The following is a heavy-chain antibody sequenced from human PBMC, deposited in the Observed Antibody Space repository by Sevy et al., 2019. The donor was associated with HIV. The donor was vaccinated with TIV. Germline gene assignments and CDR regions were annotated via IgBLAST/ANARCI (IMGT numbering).Heavy chain of an antibody. Sequence: GGSLRLSCVASGFNFRNFWMSWVRQAPGKGLECVADIKQDGREAYYVDSVKGRFTISRDNAKNSLYLQMNSLRDEDTAMYFCVRDKEMGASILDAWGERTPVTISS. V-gene: IGHV3-7*03. CDR1: GFNFRNFW. D-gene: IGHD1-26*01. CDR2: IKQDGREA. J-gene: IGHJ4*02. CDR3: VRDKEMGASILDA.